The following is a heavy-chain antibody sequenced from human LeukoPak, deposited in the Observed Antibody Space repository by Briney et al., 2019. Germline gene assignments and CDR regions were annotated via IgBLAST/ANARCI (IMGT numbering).Heavy chain of an antibody. J-gene: IGHJ4*02. CDR1: GGSMNVYC. CDR3: ARDQGDYGDHRYFDY. CDR2: ISSSWST. D-gene: IGHD4-17*01. V-gene: IGHV4-4*07. Sequence: SETLSLTCTISGGSMNVYCWNWIRQPAGKGLEWIGRISSSWSTDYNPSFKNRVTMSVDTSKKQFSLRLSSVTAADTAVYYCARDQGDYGDHRYFDYWGQGTQVTVSS.